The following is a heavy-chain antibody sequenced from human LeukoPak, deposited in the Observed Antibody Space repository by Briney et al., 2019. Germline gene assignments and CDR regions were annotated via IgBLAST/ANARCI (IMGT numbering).Heavy chain of an antibody. D-gene: IGHD2-2*01. V-gene: IGHV3-11*01. CDR1: GFTFSDYC. CDR2: ISSSGSTI. J-gene: IGHJ6*02. Sequence: PGGSLRLSCAASGFTFSDYCMSWIRQAPGKGLEWVSYISSSGSTIYYADSVKGRFTISRDNAKNSLYLQMNSLRAEDTAVYYCARGEYQLLITYYYGMDVWGQGTTVTVSS. CDR3: ARGEYQLLITYYYGMDV.